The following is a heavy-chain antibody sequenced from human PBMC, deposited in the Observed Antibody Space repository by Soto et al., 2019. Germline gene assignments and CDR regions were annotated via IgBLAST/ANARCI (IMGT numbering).Heavy chain of an antibody. V-gene: IGHV1-18*01. J-gene: IGHJ4*02. CDR1: GYTFTNFG. CDR2: VTTDKGKT. Sequence: QVQLVQSGPEVKKPGASVKVSCKTSGYTFTNFGISWVRQAPGQGLEWMGWVTTDKGKTTYAQKFQCRVTMTTDTSTSTAYMDLMSLRSDDTAVYYCAPRSPAFDYWGQGTLVTVSS. CDR3: APRSPAFDY.